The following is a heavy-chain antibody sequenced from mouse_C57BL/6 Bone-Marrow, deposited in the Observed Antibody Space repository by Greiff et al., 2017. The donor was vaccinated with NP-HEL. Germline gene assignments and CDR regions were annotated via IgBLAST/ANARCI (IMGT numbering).Heavy chain of an antibody. CDR1: GYTFTDPT. D-gene: IGHD1-1*01. Sequence: VQLQESDAELVKPGASVKISCKVSGYTFTDPTIHWMKQRPEQGLEWIGYIYPRDGSTKYNEKFKGKATLTADKSSSTAYMQLNSLTSEDSAVYFCARKGLLPRYFDYWGQGTTLTVSS. V-gene: IGHV1-78*01. CDR2: IYPRDGST. J-gene: IGHJ2*01. CDR3: ARKGLLPRYFDY.